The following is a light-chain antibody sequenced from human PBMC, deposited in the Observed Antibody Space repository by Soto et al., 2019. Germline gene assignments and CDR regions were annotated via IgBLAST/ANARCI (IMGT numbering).Light chain of an antibody. CDR2: GAS. J-gene: IGKJ2*01. CDR1: QSVSSN. V-gene: IGKV3-15*01. CDR3: QQYNNWPHS. Sequence: EIVMTQSPATLSLSPGQRATLSCRASQSVSSNLAWYQQILGQAPRLLISGASTRATGIPARFTGSGSGTEFTLTISSLQSEDFAVYYCQQYNNWPHSFGQGTNVDIK.